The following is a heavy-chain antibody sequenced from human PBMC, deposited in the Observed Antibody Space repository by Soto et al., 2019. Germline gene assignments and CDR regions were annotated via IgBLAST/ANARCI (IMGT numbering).Heavy chain of an antibody. CDR1: GFTFDDYG. V-gene: IGHV3-20*04. Sequence: EVQLVESGGGGVRPGGSLRLSCAASGFTFDDYGMSWVRQAPGKGLEWVSGINWNGGSTGYADSVKGRFTISRDNAKNSLYLQMISLRAEDTALYYCARLYSSGWYGPGRYWGQGTLVTVSS. CDR3: ARLYSSGWYGPGRY. D-gene: IGHD6-19*01. CDR2: INWNGGST. J-gene: IGHJ4*02.